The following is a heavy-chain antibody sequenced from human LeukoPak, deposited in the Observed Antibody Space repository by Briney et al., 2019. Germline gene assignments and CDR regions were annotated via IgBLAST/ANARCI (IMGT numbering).Heavy chain of an antibody. Sequence: GGSLRLSCAASGFTFNNYAMSWVRQSPRKGLEWVSVVSSSGTTTYYAASVKGRFTISRDNSKNTLYLQMNSLRAEDTAVYYCAEDVVVVVAAKPGIWGQGTLVTVSS. CDR1: GFTFNNYA. J-gene: IGHJ4*02. CDR2: VSSSGTTT. V-gene: IGHV3-23*01. CDR3: AEDVVVVVAAKPGI. D-gene: IGHD2-15*01.